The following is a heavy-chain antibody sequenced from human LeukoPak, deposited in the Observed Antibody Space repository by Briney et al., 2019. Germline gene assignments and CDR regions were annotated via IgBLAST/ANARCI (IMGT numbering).Heavy chain of an antibody. CDR2: IYYSGST. CDR3: ARVVVRNWFDP. D-gene: IGHD6-6*01. J-gene: IGHJ5*02. CDR1: GGSISSYY. Sequence: SETLSLTCTVSGGSISSYYWSWIRQPPGKGREWIGYIYYSGSTNYNPSLKSRVTISVDTSKNQFSLKPSSVTAADTAVYYCARVVVRNWFDPWGQGTLVTVSS. V-gene: IGHV4-59*01.